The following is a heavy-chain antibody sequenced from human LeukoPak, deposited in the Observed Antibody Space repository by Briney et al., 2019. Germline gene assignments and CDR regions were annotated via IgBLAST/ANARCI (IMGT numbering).Heavy chain of an antibody. J-gene: IGHJ6*02. CDR1: GFTFSSYD. V-gene: IGHV3-13*01. D-gene: IGHD4-17*01. CDR3: ARGQADYGDPKYGMDV. Sequence: GGSLRLSCAASGFTFSSYDMHWVRQATGKGLEWVSAIGTAGDTYYPGSVKGRFTISRENAKNSLYPQMNSLRAGDTAVYYCARGQADYGDPKYGMDVWGQGTTVTVSS. CDR2: IGTAGDT.